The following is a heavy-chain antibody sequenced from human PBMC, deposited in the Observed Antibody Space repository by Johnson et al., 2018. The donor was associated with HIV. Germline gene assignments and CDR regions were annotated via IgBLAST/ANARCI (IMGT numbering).Heavy chain of an antibody. CDR3: ARMGLTGAFDI. J-gene: IGHJ3*02. V-gene: IGHV3-66*01. Sequence: VQLVESEGGLVQPGGSLRLSCAASGFTVSSNYMSWVRQAPGKGLEWVSVIYSGGSTYYADSVKGRFTISRDNAKNTLYLQMDSLRAEDTAVYYCARMGLTGAFDIWGQGTMVTVSS. CDR2: IYSGGST. CDR1: GFTVSSNY. D-gene: IGHD3-9*01.